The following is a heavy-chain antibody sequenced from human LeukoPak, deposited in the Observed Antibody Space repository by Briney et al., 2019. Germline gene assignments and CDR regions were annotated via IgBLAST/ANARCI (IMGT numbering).Heavy chain of an antibody. J-gene: IGHJ4*02. CDR2: IYSGGST. CDR1: GFTVSSNY. Sequence: AGGSLRLSCAASGFTVSSNYMSWVRQAPGKGLEWVSVIYSGGSTYYADSVKGRFAIPRDNSKNTLYLQMNSLRAEDTAVYYCARDSSSWFDYWGQGTLVTVSS. D-gene: IGHD6-13*01. V-gene: IGHV3-53*01. CDR3: ARDSSSWFDY.